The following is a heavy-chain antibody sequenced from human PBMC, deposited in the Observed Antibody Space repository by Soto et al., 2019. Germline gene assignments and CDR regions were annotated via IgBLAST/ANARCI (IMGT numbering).Heavy chain of an antibody. D-gene: IGHD2-2*01. CDR2: IDQGGSEK. CDR1: GFTFSNYW. CDR3: ATDPEKDCGSASCYAGNWFDP. Sequence: PGGSLRLSCAASGFTFSNYWMSWVRQAPGKGLEWVANIDQGGSEKYYVDSVKGRFTIFRDNAKNSLSLQMNSLRGEDTAVYYCATDPEKDCGSASCYAGNWFDPWGQGTMVTVSS. J-gene: IGHJ5*02. V-gene: IGHV3-7*04.